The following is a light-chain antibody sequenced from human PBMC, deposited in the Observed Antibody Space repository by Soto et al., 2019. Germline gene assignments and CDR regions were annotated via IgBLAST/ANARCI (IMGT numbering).Light chain of an antibody. CDR2: EGS. CDR1: SSDVGSYNL. J-gene: IGLJ1*01. CDR3: FSYVGSSTFAYV. V-gene: IGLV2-23*03. Sequence: QSALTQPASVSGSPGQSITISCTGTSSDVGSYNLVSWYQQHPGRAPKLMIYEGSKRPLGVSDRFSGSKSGNTASLTISGLQAEDEADYYCFSYVGSSTFAYVFGPGTKLTVL.